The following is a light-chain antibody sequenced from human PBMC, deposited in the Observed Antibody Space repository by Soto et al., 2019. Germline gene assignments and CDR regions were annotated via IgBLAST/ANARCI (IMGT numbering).Light chain of an antibody. J-gene: IGKJ1*01. CDR2: SAS. V-gene: IGKV1-5*03. CDR1: QNIGTS. CDR3: QQYNTYSRT. Sequence: DIPMTQSPSTLSAFVGDRVTIPCRASQNIGTSLVWYQQKPGKAPKLLIYSASWLESGVSSRFSGSETGTEFTLTISGLQPDDFATYYCQQYNTYSRTFGQGTKVDIK.